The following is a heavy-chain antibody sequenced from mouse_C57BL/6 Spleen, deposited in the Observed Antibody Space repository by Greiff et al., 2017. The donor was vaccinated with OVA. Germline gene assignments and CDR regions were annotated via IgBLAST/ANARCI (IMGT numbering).Heavy chain of an antibody. CDR3: ARHPLSTVKGYFDV. CDR2: ISSGGSYT. Sequence: EVKLMESGGDLVKPGGSLKLSCAASGFTFSSYGMSWVRQTPDKRLEWVATISSGGSYTYYPDSVKGRFTFSRDNATNTLYLQMSSLKSEDTAMYYCARHPLSTVKGYFDVWGTGTTVTVSS. D-gene: IGHD1-1*01. CDR1: GFTFSSYG. J-gene: IGHJ1*03. V-gene: IGHV5-6*01.